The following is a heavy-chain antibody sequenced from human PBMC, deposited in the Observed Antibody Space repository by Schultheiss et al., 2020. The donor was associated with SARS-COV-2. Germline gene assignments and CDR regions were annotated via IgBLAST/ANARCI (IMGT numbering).Heavy chain of an antibody. CDR3: ARDQTTVYAFDI. D-gene: IGHD4-17*01. Sequence: SETLSLTCTVSGGSISSYYWSWIRQPPGKGLEWIGYIYYSGSTNYNPSLKSRVTISVDTSKNQFSLKLSSVTAADTAVYYCARDQTTVYAFDIWGQGTMVTVSS. CDR1: GGSISSYY. CDR2: IYYSGST. V-gene: IGHV4-59*12. J-gene: IGHJ3*02.